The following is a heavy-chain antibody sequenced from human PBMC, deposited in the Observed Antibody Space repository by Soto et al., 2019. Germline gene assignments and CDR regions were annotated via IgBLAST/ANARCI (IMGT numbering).Heavy chain of an antibody. CDR2: IDPSDSYT. D-gene: IGHD1-1*01. V-gene: IGHV5-10-1*01. J-gene: IGHJ6*02. CDR1: GYSFTSYW. CDR3: ARTHTTGIDSYYYYGMDV. Sequence: GESLKISCKGSGYSFTSYWISWVRQMPGKGLEWMGRIDPSDSYTNYSPSFQGHVTISADKSISTAYLRWSSLKASDTAMYYCARTHTTGIDSYYYYGMDVWGQGTTVTVSS.